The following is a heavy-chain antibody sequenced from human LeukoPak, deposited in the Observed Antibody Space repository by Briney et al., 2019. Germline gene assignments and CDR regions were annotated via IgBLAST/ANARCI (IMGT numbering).Heavy chain of an antibody. CDR1: GFTFSSYG. V-gene: IGHV3-30*18. J-gene: IGHJ4*02. D-gene: IGHD1-26*01. CDR2: ISYDGSNK. CDR3: AKDGIVGTTDY. Sequence: GRSLRLSCAASGFTFSSYGMHWVRQDPGKGLEWVAVISYDGSNKYYADSVKGRFTISRDNSKNTLSLQMNSLRAEDTAVYYCAKDGIVGTTDYWGQGTLVTVSS.